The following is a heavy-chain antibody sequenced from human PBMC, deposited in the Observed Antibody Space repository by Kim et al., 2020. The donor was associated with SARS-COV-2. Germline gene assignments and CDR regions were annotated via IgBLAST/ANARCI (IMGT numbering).Heavy chain of an antibody. Sequence: GGSLRLSCAASGFTFSSYAMSWVRQAPGKGLEWVSAISCSGGSTYYADSVKGRFTISRDNSKNTLYLQMNSLRAEDTAVYYCAKNRGIWFGELLWDYWGQGTLVTVSS. J-gene: IGHJ4*02. D-gene: IGHD3-10*01. V-gene: IGHV3-23*01. CDR2: ISCSGGST. CDR1: GFTFSSYA. CDR3: AKNRGIWFGELLWDY.